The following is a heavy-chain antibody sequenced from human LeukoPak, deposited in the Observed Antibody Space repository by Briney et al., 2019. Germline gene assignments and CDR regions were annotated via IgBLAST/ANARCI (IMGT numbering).Heavy chain of an antibody. D-gene: IGHD6-19*01. J-gene: IGHJ4*02. Sequence: SQTLSLTCTVSGGSISSGNYYWSWIRQPPGKGLEWIGYIYYSGSTNYNPSLKSRVTISVDTSKNQFSLKLSSVTAADTAVYYCARHPIHSSGWYYFDYWGQGTLVTVSS. CDR3: ARHPIHSSGWYYFDY. V-gene: IGHV4-61*01. CDR2: IYYSGST. CDR1: GGSISSGNYY.